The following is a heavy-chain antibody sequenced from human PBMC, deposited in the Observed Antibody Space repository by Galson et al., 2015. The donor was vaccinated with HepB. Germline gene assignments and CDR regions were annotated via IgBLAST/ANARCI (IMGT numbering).Heavy chain of an antibody. V-gene: IGHV3-15*01. CDR2: IKSKTDGGTT. J-gene: IGHJ4*02. Sequence: SLRLSCAASGFTFSNAWMSWVRQAPGKGLEWVGRIKSKTDGGTTDYAAPVKGRFTISRDDSKNTLYLQMNSLKTEDTAVYYCTTVRHYYDPAYYFDYWGQGTLVTVSS. CDR3: TTVRHYYDPAYYFDY. CDR1: GFTFSNAW. D-gene: IGHD3-22*01.